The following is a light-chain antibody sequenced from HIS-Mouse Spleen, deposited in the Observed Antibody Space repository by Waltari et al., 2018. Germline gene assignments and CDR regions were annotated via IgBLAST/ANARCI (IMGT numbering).Light chain of an antibody. CDR2: DDR. CDR1: NIRRKK. V-gene: IGLV3-21*02. CDR3: QVWDSSSDHVV. Sequence: SYVLTQPPSVSVAPGQTARIHCGGNNIRRKKVHLYQQKPGPAPVLFVYDDRDRPSGIPERFSGSNSGNTATLTISRVEAGDEADYYCQVWDSSSDHVVFGGGTKLTVL. J-gene: IGLJ2*01.